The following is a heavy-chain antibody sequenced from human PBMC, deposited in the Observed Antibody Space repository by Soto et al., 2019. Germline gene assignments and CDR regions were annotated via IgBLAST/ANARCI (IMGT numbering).Heavy chain of an antibody. CDR3: ARAQDSSYYAVQGGSFFDY. V-gene: IGHV4-34*01. J-gene: IGHJ4*02. CDR2: INHSGST. Sequence: QVQLQQWGAGLLKPSETLSLTCAVYGGSFSGYYWSWIRQPPGKGLEWIGEINHSGSTNYNPSLKSRVTISVDTSKHQFALKLSSVTAADTAVYYCARAQDSSYYAVQGGSFFDYWGQGTLVTVSS. D-gene: IGHD1-26*01. CDR1: GGSFSGYY.